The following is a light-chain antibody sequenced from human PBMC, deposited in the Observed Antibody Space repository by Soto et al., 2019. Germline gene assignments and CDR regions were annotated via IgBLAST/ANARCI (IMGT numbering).Light chain of an antibody. CDR1: SSDVGGYNY. J-gene: IGLJ1*01. V-gene: IGLV2-14*01. CDR3: SSYTSSSSYV. Sequence: QSVLTQPASVSGSPGQSITISCTGTSSDVGGYNYVSWYQHHPGKAPKFMIYEVSNRPSGVSNRFSGSKSGNTASLTISGLQAEDEADYYCSSYTSSSSYVFGTGTKVTVL. CDR2: EVS.